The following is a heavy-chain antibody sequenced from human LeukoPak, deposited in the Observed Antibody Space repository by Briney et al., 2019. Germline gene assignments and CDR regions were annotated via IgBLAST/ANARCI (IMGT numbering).Heavy chain of an antibody. D-gene: IGHD3-22*01. CDR3: ARGVDYYVSSGSFDP. V-gene: IGHV3-48*03. CDR2: ISSSGSTI. Sequence: GGSLRLSCAASGFTFSSYEMNWVRQAPGKGLEWVSYISSSGSTIYYADSVKGRFTISRDNAKNSLYLQMNSLRAEDTAVYYCARGVDYYVSSGSFDPWGQGTLVTVSS. J-gene: IGHJ5*02. CDR1: GFTFSSYE.